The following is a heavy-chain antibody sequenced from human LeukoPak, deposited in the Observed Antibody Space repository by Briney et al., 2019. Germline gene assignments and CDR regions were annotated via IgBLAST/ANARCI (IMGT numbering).Heavy chain of an antibody. D-gene: IGHD4-17*01. J-gene: IGHJ4*02. CDR3: VRDRSYGDYGAFDY. CDR1: GFTFSSYW. Sequence: QPGGSLRLSCAASGFTFSSYWMHWVRQAPGKGLVWVSRINSDGSSTSYADSVKGRFTISRDNAKNTLYLQMNSLRAEDTAVYYCVRDRSYGDYGAFDYWGQGTLVTVSS. V-gene: IGHV3-74*01. CDR2: INSDGSST.